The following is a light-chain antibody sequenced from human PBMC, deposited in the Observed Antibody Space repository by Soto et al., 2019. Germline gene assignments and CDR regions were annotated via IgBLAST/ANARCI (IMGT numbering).Light chain of an antibody. CDR2: EVS. CDR3: SSYTSSSTLV. V-gene: IGLV2-14*01. J-gene: IGLJ1*01. CDR1: SSGVGGYNY. Sequence: QSVLTQPASVSGSPGQSITISCTGTSSGVGGYNYVSWYQQHPGKAPKLMIYEVSNRPSGVSNHFSGSKSANTASLTISGLQAEDEADYYCSSYTSSSTLVFGTGTKVTVL.